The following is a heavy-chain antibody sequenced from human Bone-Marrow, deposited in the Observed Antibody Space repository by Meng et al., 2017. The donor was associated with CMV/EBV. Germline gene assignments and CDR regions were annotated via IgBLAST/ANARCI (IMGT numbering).Heavy chain of an antibody. Sequence: SVKVSCKASGYTFTSYDINWVRQATGQGLEWMGWMNPNSGNTGYAQKFQGRVTITRNTSISKAYMELSILRSEDPAVYYCARGWWGGLGSCIYYYYYGMDVWGQGTTVTVSS. CDR3: ARGWWGGLGSCIYYYYYGMDV. J-gene: IGHJ6*02. D-gene: IGHD3-10*01. V-gene: IGHV1-8*03. CDR1: GYTFTSYD. CDR2: MNPNSGNT.